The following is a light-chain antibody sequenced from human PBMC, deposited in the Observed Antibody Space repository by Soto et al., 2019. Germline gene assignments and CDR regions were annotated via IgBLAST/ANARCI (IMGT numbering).Light chain of an antibody. J-gene: IGKJ1*01. CDR3: MQPLQSWT. Sequence: DIVMTQSPLALPFTPGEPAAISCRSSQGLLHSNGYNYSDWYLQKPRQSPQLLIYLGSNRASGVPDRLSGSGSGTDFTLKISRVEAEDAGVYYCMQPLQSWTFGQGTKVDI. V-gene: IGKV2-28*01. CDR1: QGLLHSNGYNY. CDR2: LGS.